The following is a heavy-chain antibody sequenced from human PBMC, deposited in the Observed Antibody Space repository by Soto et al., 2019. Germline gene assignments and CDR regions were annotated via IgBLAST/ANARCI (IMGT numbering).Heavy chain of an antibody. J-gene: IGHJ6*02. Sequence: ASVKVSCKASGYTFTSYGISWVRQAPGQGLEWMGWISAYNGNTNYAQKLQGRVTMTTDTSTSTAYMELRSLRSDDTAVYYCAREKYYDILTGPWRGMDVWGQGTTVTVSS. V-gene: IGHV1-18*01. CDR1: GYTFTSYG. CDR3: AREKYYDILTGPWRGMDV. D-gene: IGHD3-9*01. CDR2: ISAYNGNT.